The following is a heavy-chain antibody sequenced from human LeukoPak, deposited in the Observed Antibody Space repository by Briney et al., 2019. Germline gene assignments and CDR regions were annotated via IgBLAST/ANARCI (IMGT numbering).Heavy chain of an antibody. Sequence: SETLSLTCTVSGGSISNYYWSWSRQPPGKGLEWIGYIFSTGNTYYNPSLKSRVTISVDTSQNQFSLRLTSVTAADTAVYYCARDYGGSGAFDIWAQGTMVTVSS. CDR3: ARDYGGSGAFDI. CDR1: GGSISNYY. CDR2: IFSTGNT. V-gene: IGHV4-59*01. J-gene: IGHJ3*02. D-gene: IGHD4-23*01.